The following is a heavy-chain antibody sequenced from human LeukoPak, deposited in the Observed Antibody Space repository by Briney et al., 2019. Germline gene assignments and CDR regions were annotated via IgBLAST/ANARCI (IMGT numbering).Heavy chain of an antibody. V-gene: IGHV3-30*02. CDR3: ARDPYSGNYGNYYYYYMDV. CDR1: GFTFSSYG. CDR2: IRYDGSNK. D-gene: IGHD1-26*01. J-gene: IGHJ6*03. Sequence: GGSLRLSCAASGFTFSSYGMHWVRQAPGKGLEWVAFIRYDGSNKYYADSVKGRFTISRDNAKNSLYLQMNSLRAEDTALYFCARDPYSGNYGNYYYYYMDVWGKGTTVTISS.